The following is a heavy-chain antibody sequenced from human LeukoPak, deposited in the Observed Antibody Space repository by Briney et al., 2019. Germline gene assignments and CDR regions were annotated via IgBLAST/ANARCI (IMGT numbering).Heavy chain of an antibody. CDR1: GGSFSGYY. V-gene: IGHV4-34*01. CDR2: INHSGST. D-gene: IGHD7-27*01. CDR3: ARRGPSDWGVAGSNWFDP. Sequence: NPSETLSLTCAVYGGSFSGYYWSWIRQPPGKGLEWIGEINHSGSTNYNPSLKSRVTISVDTSKNQFSLKLSSVTAADTAVYYCARRGPSDWGVAGSNWFDPWGQGTLVTVSS. J-gene: IGHJ5*02.